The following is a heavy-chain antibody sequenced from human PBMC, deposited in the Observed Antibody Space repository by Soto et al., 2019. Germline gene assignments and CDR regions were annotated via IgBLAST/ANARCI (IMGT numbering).Heavy chain of an antibody. Sequence: ASVKVSCKASGYTFTNYGLSWVRQAPGQGLEWVGWISGYNDNTYFAQNLQDRVTMTTDTSTGTAYMELRSLRSDDTAVYYCARDDIYNWSYGDYWGQGTLVTVSS. CDR3: ARDDIYNWSYGDY. J-gene: IGHJ4*02. CDR2: ISGYNDNT. CDR1: GYTFTNYG. V-gene: IGHV1-18*01. D-gene: IGHD1-20*01.